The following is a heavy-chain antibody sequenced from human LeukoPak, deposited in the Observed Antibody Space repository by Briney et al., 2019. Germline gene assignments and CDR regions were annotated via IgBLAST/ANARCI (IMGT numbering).Heavy chain of an antibody. J-gene: IGHJ6*02. CDR3: ARGGGLDV. CDR2: INHNGNVN. V-gene: IGHV3-7*03. Sequence: GGSLRLSCAASGFTFSSYWMNWARQAPGKGLEWVASINHNGNVNYFVDSVKSRFTISRDNAKNSLYLQMSNLRAEDTAVYFCARGGGLDVWGQGATVTVSS. D-gene: IGHD3-16*01. CDR1: GFTFSSYW.